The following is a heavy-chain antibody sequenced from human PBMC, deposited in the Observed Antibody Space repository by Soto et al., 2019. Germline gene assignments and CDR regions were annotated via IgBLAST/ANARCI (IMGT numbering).Heavy chain of an antibody. V-gene: IGHV3-23*01. J-gene: IGHJ4*02. D-gene: IGHD5-18*01. CDR1: GFTFSSYA. Sequence: PGGSLRLSCAASGFTFSSYAMSWVRQAPGKGLEWVSTISGSDGRTYSTDSVKGRFTTSRDNSRNTAYLQMNSLRVEDTAVYYCAKGVSQYTPLALFDYWGRGTLVTVSS. CDR3: AKGVSQYTPLALFDY. CDR2: ISGSDGRT.